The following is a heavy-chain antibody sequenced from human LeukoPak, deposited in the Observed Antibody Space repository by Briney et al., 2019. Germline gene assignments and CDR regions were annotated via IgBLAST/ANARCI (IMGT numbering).Heavy chain of an antibody. D-gene: IGHD6-25*01. Sequence: GGFLRLSCAASGFTVGSNYMSWVRQAPGKGLEWVSVIYSGGSTYYADSVKGRFTISRDNSKNTLYLQMNSLRAEDTAVYYCARETPLAAYFDYWGQGTLVTVSS. CDR2: IYSGGST. CDR1: GFTVGSNY. V-gene: IGHV3-66*01. J-gene: IGHJ4*02. CDR3: ARETPLAAYFDY.